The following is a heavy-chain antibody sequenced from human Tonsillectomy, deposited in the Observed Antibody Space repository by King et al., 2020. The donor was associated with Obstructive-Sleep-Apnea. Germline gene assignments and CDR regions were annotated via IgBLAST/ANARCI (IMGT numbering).Heavy chain of an antibody. V-gene: IGHV3-21*01. Sequence: VQLVESGGGLVKPGGSLRLSCAASGFTFSSYSMNWVRQAPGKGLEWVSSLSSSGSYIYSADSVKDRFTISRDNAKNSLYLQMNSLRAEDTAVYYCETVTHSFDYWGQGTLVTVSS. CDR3: ETVTHSFDY. CDR2: LSSSGSYI. D-gene: IGHD4-17*01. J-gene: IGHJ4*02. CDR1: GFTFSSYS.